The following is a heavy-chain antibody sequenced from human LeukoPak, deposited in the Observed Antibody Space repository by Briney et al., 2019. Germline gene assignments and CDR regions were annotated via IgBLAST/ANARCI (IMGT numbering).Heavy chain of an antibody. CDR1: GFTFSSYG. D-gene: IGHD6-19*01. CDR3: ARDHPPYSSGWYLSEAFDI. CDR2: ISGRGGGT. J-gene: IGHJ3*02. V-gene: IGHV3-23*01. Sequence: HGGSLRLSCVASGFTFSSYGMSWVRQAPGKGLEGASAISGRGGGTYYADSVRGRVTISRDNSKNTLYLQINSLRAENTAVYYCARDHPPYSSGWYLSEAFDIWGQGTMVTVSS.